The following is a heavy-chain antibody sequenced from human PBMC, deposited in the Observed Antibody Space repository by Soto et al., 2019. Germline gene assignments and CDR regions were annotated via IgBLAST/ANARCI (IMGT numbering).Heavy chain of an antibody. CDR1: GFTFSSYA. J-gene: IGHJ6*02. V-gene: IGHV3-30-3*01. D-gene: IGHD4-4*01. CDR2: ISYDGSNK. Sequence: QPGGSLRLSCAASGFTFSSYAMHWVRQAPGKGLEWVAVISYDGSNKYYADSVKGRFTISRDNSKNTLYLQMNSLRAEDTAVYYCAREVTVTMDYYYYGMDVWGQGTTVTVSS. CDR3: AREVTVTMDYYYYGMDV.